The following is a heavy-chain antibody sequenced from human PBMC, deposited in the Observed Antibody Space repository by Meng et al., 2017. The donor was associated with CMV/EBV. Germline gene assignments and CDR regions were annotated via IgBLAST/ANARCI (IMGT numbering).Heavy chain of an antibody. D-gene: IGHD1-26*01. J-gene: IGHJ4*02. V-gene: IGHV1-18*01. CDR3: ARVGPDSGSYSDDY. CDR1: GYTYTSYG. Sequence: ASVKVSCKASGYTYTSYGISWVRQAPGQGLEWMGWISAYNGNTNYAQKLQGRVTMTTDTSTSTAYMELRSLRSDDTAVYYCARVGPDSGSYSDDYWGQGTLVTVSS. CDR2: ISAYNGNT.